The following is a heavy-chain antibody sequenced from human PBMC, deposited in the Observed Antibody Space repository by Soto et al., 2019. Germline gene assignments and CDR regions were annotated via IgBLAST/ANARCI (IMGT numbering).Heavy chain of an antibody. J-gene: IGHJ3*02. V-gene: IGHV4-39*07. Sequence: SETLSLTCTVSGGSISSSSYYWGWIRQPPGKGLEWIGSIYYSGSTYYNPSLKSRFTISVDTSKNQFSLKLRSVTAADTAVYYCARDLMGAEARAFDIWGQGTLVTVSS. CDR3: ARDLMGAEARAFDI. CDR2: IYYSGST. CDR1: GGSISSSSYY. D-gene: IGHD3-9*01.